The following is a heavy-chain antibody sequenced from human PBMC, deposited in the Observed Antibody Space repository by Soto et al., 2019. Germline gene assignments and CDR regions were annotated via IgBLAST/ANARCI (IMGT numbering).Heavy chain of an antibody. D-gene: IGHD3-10*01. CDR3: AREKPPDGSGSYYPNWFDP. CDR1: GYTFTSYD. Sequence: GASVKVSCKASGYTFTSYDINWVRQATGQGLEWMGWMNPNSGNTGYAQKFQGRVTMTRNTSISTAYMELRSLRSDDTAVYYCAREKPPDGSGSYYPNWFDPWGQGTLVPVSS. J-gene: IGHJ5*02. CDR2: MNPNSGNT. V-gene: IGHV1-8*01.